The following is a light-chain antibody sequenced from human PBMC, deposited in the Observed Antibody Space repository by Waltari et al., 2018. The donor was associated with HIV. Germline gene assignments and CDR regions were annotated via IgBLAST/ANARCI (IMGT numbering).Light chain of an antibody. CDR3: LLSYSGVRV. J-gene: IGLJ3*02. CDR1: TGSVSKNHY. V-gene: IGLV7-46*01. CDR2: DPE. Sequence: QVVVTQEPSLSVSPGGTVTVTCASVTGSVSKNHYTHWIQLKPGQAPRPLIYDPEKRPPWTPGRFAGALIGGRAALMLAGALPDDEADYYCLLSYSGVRVFGGGTKLTV.